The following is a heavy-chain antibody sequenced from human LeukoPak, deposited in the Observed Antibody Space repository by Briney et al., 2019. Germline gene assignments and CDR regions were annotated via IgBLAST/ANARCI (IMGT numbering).Heavy chain of an antibody. CDR2: IIPIFGTA. Sequence: GASVKVSCKASGGTFSSYAISWVRQAPGQGLEWMGGIIPIFGTANYAQKFQGRVTITADKSTSTAYMEPSSLRSEDTAVYYCASSVVYAGYYYYYYMDVWGKGTTVTVSS. V-gene: IGHV1-69*06. CDR1: GGTFSSYA. CDR3: ASSVVYAGYYYYYYMDV. J-gene: IGHJ6*03. D-gene: IGHD2-8*02.